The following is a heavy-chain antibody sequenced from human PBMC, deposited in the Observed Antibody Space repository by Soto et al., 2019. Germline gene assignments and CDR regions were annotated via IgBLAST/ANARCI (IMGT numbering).Heavy chain of an antibody. D-gene: IGHD2-15*01. J-gene: IGHJ5*01. CDR3: ARGRYCLTGRCFPNWFDS. V-gene: IGHV4-30-4*01. CDR2: IYKSATT. CDR1: GDSISTVDYF. Sequence: LSLTCSVSGDSISTVDYFWAWIRQPPGQALEYIGYIYKSATTYYNPSFESRVAISLDTSKSQFSLNVTSVTAADTAVYFCARGRYCLTGRCFPNWFDSGGQGTLVTVSS.